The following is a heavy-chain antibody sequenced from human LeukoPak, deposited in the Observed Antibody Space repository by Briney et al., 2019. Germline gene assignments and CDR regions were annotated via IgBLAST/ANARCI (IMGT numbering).Heavy chain of an antibody. V-gene: IGHV3-33*01. Sequence: GGSLRLSCAASGFTFSSYGMHWVRQAPGKGLEWVAVIWYDGSNKYYADSVKGRFTISRDNSKNTLYLQMNSLRAEDTAVYYCARESSSSSSPNFDYWGQGTLVTVSS. D-gene: IGHD6-6*01. CDR2: IWYDGSNK. CDR3: ARESSSSSSPNFDY. J-gene: IGHJ4*02. CDR1: GFTFSSYG.